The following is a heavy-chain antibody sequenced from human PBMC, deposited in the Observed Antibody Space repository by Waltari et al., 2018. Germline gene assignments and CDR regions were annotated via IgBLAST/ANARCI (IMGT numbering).Heavy chain of an antibody. J-gene: IGHJ4*02. CDR2: ISSSGSTI. V-gene: IGHV3-48*03. D-gene: IGHD3-3*02. CDR1: GFTFSSSE. Sequence: EVQLVESGGGLVQPGGSLRLSCAASGFTFSSSEMNWVRQAPGKGLEWVSYISSSGSTIYYADSVKGRFTISRDNAKNSLYLQMNSLRAEDTAVYYCARGGVISSLDYWGQGTLVTVSS. CDR3: ARGGVISSLDY.